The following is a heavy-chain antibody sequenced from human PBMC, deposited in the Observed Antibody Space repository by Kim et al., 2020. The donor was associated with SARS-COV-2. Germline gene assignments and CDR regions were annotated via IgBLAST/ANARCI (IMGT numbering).Heavy chain of an antibody. V-gene: IGHV3-30*18. CDR3: AKAGVVVTAIPFQH. CDR1: GFTFSSYG. Sequence: GGSLRLSCAASGFTFSSYGMHWVRQAPGKGLEWVAVISYDGSNKYYADSVKGRFTISRDNSKNTLYLQMNSLRAEDTAVYYCAKAGVVVTAIPFQHWGQGTLVTVSS. CDR2: ISYDGSNK. D-gene: IGHD2-21*02. J-gene: IGHJ1*01.